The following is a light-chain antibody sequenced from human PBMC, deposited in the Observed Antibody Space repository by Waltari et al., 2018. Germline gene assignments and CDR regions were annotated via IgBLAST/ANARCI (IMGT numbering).Light chain of an antibody. Sequence: QSVLTQPPSVSGAPGQRVTISCTGTSSNIGAGYDVHWYQHLPGTAPKLLIHRTTKRPSGVPDRVSASKSGTSGSLAITGLQAEDEADYYCQSYDIGLSGSWVVGTGTKVTVL. V-gene: IGLV1-40*01. CDR1: SSNIGAGYD. CDR2: RTT. J-gene: IGLJ1*01. CDR3: QSYDIGLSGSWV.